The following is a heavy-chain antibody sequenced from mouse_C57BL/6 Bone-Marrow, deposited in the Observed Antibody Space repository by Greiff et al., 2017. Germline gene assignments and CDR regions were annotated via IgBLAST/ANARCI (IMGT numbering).Heavy chain of an antibody. D-gene: IGHD2-4*01. Sequence: QVQLQQSGPGLVQPSQCLSISCTVSGFSLTSYGVHWVRQSPGQGLEWLGVIWSGGSTDYNAAFMSRLSITKDNSNSQVFFKMNSLQADDTAIYCCAKNGGDYAVFADWGQGTLVTVSA. CDR3: AKNGGDYAVFAD. CDR1: GFSLTSYG. J-gene: IGHJ3*01. V-gene: IGHV2-5*01. CDR2: IWSGGST.